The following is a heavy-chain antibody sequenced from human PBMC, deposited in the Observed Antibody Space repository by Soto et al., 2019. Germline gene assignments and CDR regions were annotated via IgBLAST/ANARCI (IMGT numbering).Heavy chain of an antibody. CDR3: ARVKLGLWFGFDY. Sequence: QVQLVESGGGVVQPGRSLRLSCAASGFTFSSYAMHWVRQAPGKGLEWVAVISYDGSNKYYADSVKSRFTISRDNSKNTLYLQMNSLRAEDTAVYYCARVKLGLWFGFDYWGQGTLVTVSS. J-gene: IGHJ4*02. D-gene: IGHD3-10*01. V-gene: IGHV3-30-3*01. CDR2: ISYDGSNK. CDR1: GFTFSSYA.